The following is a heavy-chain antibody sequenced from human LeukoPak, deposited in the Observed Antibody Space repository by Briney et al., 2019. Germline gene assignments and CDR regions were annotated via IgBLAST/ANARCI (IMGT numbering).Heavy chain of an antibody. J-gene: IGHJ3*02. Sequence: GESLKVSCKASGYTFTSYYMHWVRQAPGQGLEWMGIINPSGGSTSYAQKFQGRVTMTRDTSTSTVYMELSSLRSEDTAVYYCARAIRITIFGAPTGDAFDIWGQGTMVTVSS. CDR1: GYTFTSYY. CDR2: INPSGGST. D-gene: IGHD3-3*01. CDR3: ARAIRITIFGAPTGDAFDI. V-gene: IGHV1-46*01.